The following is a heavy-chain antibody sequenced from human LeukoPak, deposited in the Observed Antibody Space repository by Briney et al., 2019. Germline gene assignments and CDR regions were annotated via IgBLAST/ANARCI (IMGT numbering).Heavy chain of an antibody. J-gene: IGHJ4*02. CDR1: GYSISSGYY. CDR2: IYHSGST. V-gene: IGHV4-38-2*02. CDR3: ARDLLTMVRGVTGAIFDY. Sequence: SETLSLTCTVSGYSISSGYYWGWIRQPPGKGLEWIGSIYHSGSTYYNPSLKSRVTISVDTSKNQFTLKLSSVTAADTAVYYCARDLLTMVRGVTGAIFDYWGQGTLVTVSS. D-gene: IGHD3-10*01.